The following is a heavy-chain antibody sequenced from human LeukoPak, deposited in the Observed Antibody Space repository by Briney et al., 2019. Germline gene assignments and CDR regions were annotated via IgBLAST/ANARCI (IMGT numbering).Heavy chain of an antibody. CDR1: GGSFSGYY. J-gene: IGHJ4*02. Sequence: SETLSLTCAAYGGSFSGYYWSWIRQPPGKGLEWIGEINHSGSTNYNPSLKSRVTISVDTSKNQFSLKLSSVTAADTAVYYCARGRGWSPRSLFLDYWGQGTLVTVSS. CDR3: ARGRGWSPRSLFLDY. D-gene: IGHD6-19*01. CDR2: INHSGST. V-gene: IGHV4-34*01.